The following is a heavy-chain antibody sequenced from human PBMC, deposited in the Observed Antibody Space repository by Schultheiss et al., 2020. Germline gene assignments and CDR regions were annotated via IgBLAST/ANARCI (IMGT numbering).Heavy chain of an antibody. V-gene: IGHV3-23*01. Sequence: GGSLRLSCAASGFTFRDYAMIWVRQAPGKGLAWVSAISGSGGSTYYADSVKGRFTISRDNSKNTLYLQMNSLRAEDTAVYYCAKDPSNYDYIWGSYWDYWGQGTLVTVSS. J-gene: IGHJ4*02. CDR2: ISGSGGST. CDR3: AKDPSNYDYIWGSYWDY. CDR1: GFTFRDYA. D-gene: IGHD3-16*01.